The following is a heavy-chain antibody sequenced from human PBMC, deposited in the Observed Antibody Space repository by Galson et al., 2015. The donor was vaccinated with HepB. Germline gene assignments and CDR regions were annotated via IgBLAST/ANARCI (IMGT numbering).Heavy chain of an antibody. CDR1: GFTFSNAW. Sequence: SLRLSCAASGFTFSNAWMSWVRQAPGKGLEWVAVIWYDGTNKYYADSVKGRFTISRDNSKNTLYLQMNSLRAEDTAVYYCARDFKGSGSVSFDYWGQGTLVTVSS. J-gene: IGHJ4*02. D-gene: IGHD1-26*01. CDR3: ARDFKGSGSVSFDY. CDR2: IWYDGTNK. V-gene: IGHV3-33*08.